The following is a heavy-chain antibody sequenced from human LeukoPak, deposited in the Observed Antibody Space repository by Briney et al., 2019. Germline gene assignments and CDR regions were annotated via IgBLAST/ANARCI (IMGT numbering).Heavy chain of an antibody. CDR2: IYTSGSI. D-gene: IGHD3-3*01. J-gene: IGHJ4*02. CDR3: ASLRERSYYARGFDY. V-gene: IGHV4-61*02. CDR1: GGSISSGSYY. Sequence: SETLSLTCTVSGGSISSGSYYWSWIRQPAGKGLEWIGRIYTSGSIYYNPSLKSRVTISVDTSKNQFSLKLSSVTAANTAVYYCASLRERSYYARGFDYWGQGTLVTVSS.